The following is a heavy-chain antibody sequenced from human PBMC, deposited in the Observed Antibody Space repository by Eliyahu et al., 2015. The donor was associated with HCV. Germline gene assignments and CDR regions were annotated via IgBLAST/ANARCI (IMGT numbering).Heavy chain of an antibody. J-gene: IGHJ4*02. Sequence: EVQLVESGGGLVQPGGSLRLSCSASGFXFSSYAMPWVRQAPGKGLGYVSAISSNGGSTYYADSVKGRFTISRDNSKNTLYLQMSSLRAEDTAVYYCVKDAASDFWSGYWGYFDYWGQGTLVTVSS. CDR3: VKDAASDFWSGYWGYFDY. CDR1: GFXFSSYA. CDR2: ISSNGGST. V-gene: IGHV3-64D*06. D-gene: IGHD3-3*01.